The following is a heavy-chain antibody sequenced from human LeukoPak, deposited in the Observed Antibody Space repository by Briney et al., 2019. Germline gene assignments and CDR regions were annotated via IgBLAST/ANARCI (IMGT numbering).Heavy chain of an antibody. D-gene: IGHD2/OR15-2a*01. Sequence: PGGSLRLSCAASGFTLSSYWMYWGRQAPGKGLVWVARINSDGGTTNYADSVKGRFTISRDNAKNTLYLQMNSLRAEDTAVYYCARVGTTSNFYYYYGMDVWGQGTTVTVSS. CDR1: GFTLSSYW. J-gene: IGHJ6*02. CDR2: INSDGGTT. V-gene: IGHV3-74*01. CDR3: ARVGTTSNFYYYYGMDV.